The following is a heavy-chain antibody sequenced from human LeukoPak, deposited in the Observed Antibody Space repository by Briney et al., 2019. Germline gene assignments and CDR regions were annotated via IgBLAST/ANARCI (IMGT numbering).Heavy chain of an antibody. D-gene: IGHD1-26*01. CDR1: GYTFTDYY. CDR3: ATVGATTAYAFDI. CDR2: VDPEDGET. Sequence: ASVKVSCKVSGYTFTDYYMHWVQQAPGKGIEWMGLVDPEDGETIYAEKFQGRVTITADTSTDTAYMELSSLRSEDTAVYYCATVGATTAYAFDIWGQGTMVTVSS. J-gene: IGHJ3*02. V-gene: IGHV1-69-2*01.